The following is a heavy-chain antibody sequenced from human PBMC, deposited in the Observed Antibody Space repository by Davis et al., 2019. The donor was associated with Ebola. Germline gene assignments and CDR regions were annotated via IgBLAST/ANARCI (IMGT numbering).Heavy chain of an antibody. CDR3: ASTQSPSTVTTLDY. J-gene: IGHJ4*02. CDR2: IYYSGST. D-gene: IGHD4-17*01. V-gene: IGHV4-39*07. CDR1: GGSISSYY. Sequence: PSETLSLTCTVSGGSISSYYWSWIRQPPGKGLEWIGSIYYSGSTYYNPSLKSRVTISVDTSKNQFSLKLSSVTAADTAVYYCASTQSPSTVTTLDYWGQGTLVTVSS.